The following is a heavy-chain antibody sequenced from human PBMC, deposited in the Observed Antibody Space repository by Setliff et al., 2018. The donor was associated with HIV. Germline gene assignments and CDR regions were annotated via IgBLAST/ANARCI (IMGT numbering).Heavy chain of an antibody. Sequence: SETLSLTCTVSGYSIGFSCYFWSWIRQHPGKGLEWIGYIYHYGSTNYNPSLMIRVTSSLDKSKNHFSLKLTSVTAADTAVYYCARGGDADRRGLFDYWGQGTLVTAPQ. V-gene: IGHV4-61*05. CDR2: IYHYGST. J-gene: IGHJ4*02. CDR3: ARGGDADRRGLFDY. D-gene: IGHD2-21*02. CDR1: GYSIGFSCYF.